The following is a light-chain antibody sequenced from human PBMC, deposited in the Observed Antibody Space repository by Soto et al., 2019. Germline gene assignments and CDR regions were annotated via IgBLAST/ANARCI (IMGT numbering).Light chain of an antibody. CDR1: SSNIGTNT. CDR2: SNN. Sequence: QSVLTQSPSASGTPGQRVTISCSGSSSNIGTNTVNWSQQLPGTAPKLLMYSNNQRPSGVPDRFSGSKFGTSASLAISGLQSEDEADYYCATWDDSLNGWVFGGGTQLTVL. V-gene: IGLV1-44*01. J-gene: IGLJ3*02. CDR3: ATWDDSLNGWV.